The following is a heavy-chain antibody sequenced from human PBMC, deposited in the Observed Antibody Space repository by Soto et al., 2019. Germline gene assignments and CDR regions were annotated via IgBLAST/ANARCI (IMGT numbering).Heavy chain of an antibody. Sequence: ASVKVSCKASGYTFTGYYMHWVRQAPGQGLEWMGWINPNSGGTNYAQKFQGWVTMTRDTSISTAYMELSRLRSDDTAVYYCARENLWELPPYYGMDVWGQGTTVTVSS. CDR1: GYTFTGYY. CDR2: INPNSGGT. J-gene: IGHJ6*02. D-gene: IGHD1-26*01. V-gene: IGHV1-2*04. CDR3: ARENLWELPPYYGMDV.